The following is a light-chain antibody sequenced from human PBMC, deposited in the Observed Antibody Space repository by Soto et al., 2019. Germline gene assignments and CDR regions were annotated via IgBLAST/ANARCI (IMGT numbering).Light chain of an antibody. J-gene: IGKJ1*01. V-gene: IGKV1-5*03. CDR2: KAS. CDR3: QKYGTPWT. CDR1: QSISNW. Sequence: DIQMTQSPSTLPASVGDRVTITCRASQSISNWLAWYQQKPGKAPKLLIYKASSLETGVPSRFSGSGSGTEFTLTISSLQPDDFATYYCQKYGTPWTFGQGTKVQIK.